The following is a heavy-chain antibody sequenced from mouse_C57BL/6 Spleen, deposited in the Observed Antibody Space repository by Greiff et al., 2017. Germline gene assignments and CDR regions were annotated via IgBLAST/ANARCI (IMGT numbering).Heavy chain of an antibody. J-gene: IGHJ3*01. CDR1: GYTFTDYN. Sequence: VQLKQSGPELVKPGASVKMSCKASGYTFTDYNMHWVKQSHGKSLEWIGYINPNNGGTSYNQKFKGKATLTVNKSSSTAYMELRSLTSEDSAVYYCASGGNYDRAWFAYWGQGTLVTVSA. D-gene: IGHD2-4*01. CDR2: INPNNGGT. V-gene: IGHV1-22*01. CDR3: ASGGNYDRAWFAY.